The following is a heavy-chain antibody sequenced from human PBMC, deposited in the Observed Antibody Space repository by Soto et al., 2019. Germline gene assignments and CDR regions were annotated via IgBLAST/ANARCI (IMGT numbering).Heavy chain of an antibody. CDR2: IFANGHT. CDR1: GGSISEKD. CDR3: VASLAASGLNWLDP. Sequence: SETLSLTCIVSGGSISEKDWTWVRQPPGRGREWMALIFANGHTDYNPSLKSRVTRSVGASQNQVPLRLTSMTAADTAVYYCVASLAASGLNWLDPWGRGTLVT. V-gene: IGHV4-4*07. D-gene: IGHD6-13*01. J-gene: IGHJ5*02.